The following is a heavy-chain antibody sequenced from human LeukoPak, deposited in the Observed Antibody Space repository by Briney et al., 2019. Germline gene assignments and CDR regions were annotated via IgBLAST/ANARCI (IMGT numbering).Heavy chain of an antibody. J-gene: IGHJ4*02. CDR1: GGSISSYY. CDR3: ARGVYDYVWGSYRFGPYYFDY. V-gene: IGHV4-59*12. D-gene: IGHD3-16*02. Sequence: SETLSLTCTVSGGSISSYYWSWIRQPPGKGLEWIGHIYYSGSTNYNPSLKSRITISVDTSKNQFSLKLSSVTAADTAVYYCARGVYDYVWGSYRFGPYYFDYWGQGTLVTVSS. CDR2: IYYSGST.